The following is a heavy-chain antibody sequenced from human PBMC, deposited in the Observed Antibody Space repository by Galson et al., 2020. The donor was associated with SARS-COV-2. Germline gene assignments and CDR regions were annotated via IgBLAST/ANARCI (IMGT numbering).Heavy chain of an antibody. V-gene: IGHV3-30*18. J-gene: IGHJ3*01. CDR3: AKDLLGGYGLNWNDAFDV. D-gene: IGHD1-20*01. CDR1: GFTFSFYA. Sequence: GGSLRLSCAASGFTFSFYATQWVRPAPGKGLEWESVIAYNETHKFYADSVKGRFTIPRDNSKNTVYLQMNSLRAEDTAVYYCAKDLLGGYGLNWNDAFDVWGQGAMVTVSS. CDR2: IAYNETHK.